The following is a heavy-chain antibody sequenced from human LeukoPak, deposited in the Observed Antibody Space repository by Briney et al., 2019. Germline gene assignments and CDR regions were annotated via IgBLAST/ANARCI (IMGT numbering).Heavy chain of an antibody. V-gene: IGHV3-23*01. Sequence: GGSLRLSCAASGFTFSSYALSWVRQAPGKGLEWVSVISGSGGSTYYADSVKGRFTISRDNSKNTLYLQMNSLRAEDTAVYYCAKSGYNRFDYWGQGTLVTVSS. J-gene: IGHJ4*02. D-gene: IGHD5-24*01. CDR1: GFTFSSYA. CDR2: ISGSGGST. CDR3: AKSGYNRFDY.